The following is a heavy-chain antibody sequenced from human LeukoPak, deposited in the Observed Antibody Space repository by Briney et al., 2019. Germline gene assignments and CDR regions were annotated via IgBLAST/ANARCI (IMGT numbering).Heavy chain of an antibody. Sequence: SETLSLTCTVSGGSISSYYWSWIRQPPGKGLEWSGYIYYSGSTNYNPSLKSRVTISVDTSKNQFSLKLSSVTAADTAVYYCARGPRKHYIAARPKAIDPWGQGTLVTVSS. CDR1: GGSISSYY. CDR3: ARGPRKHYIAARPKAIDP. CDR2: IYYSGST. D-gene: IGHD6-6*01. V-gene: IGHV4-59*01. J-gene: IGHJ5*02.